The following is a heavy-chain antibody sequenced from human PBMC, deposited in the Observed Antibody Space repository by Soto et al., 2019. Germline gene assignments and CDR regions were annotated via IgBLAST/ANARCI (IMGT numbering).Heavy chain of an antibody. J-gene: IGHJ6*02. CDR3: ARDFPPQQLVHWYYGMDV. CDR1: GFTFSSYS. CDR2: ISSSSSYI. D-gene: IGHD6-13*01. Sequence: GGSLRLSCAASGFTFSSYSMNWVRQAPGKGLEWVSSISSSSSYIYYADSVKGRFTISRDNAKNSLYLQMNSLRAEDTAVYYCARDFPPQQLVHWYYGMDVWGQGTTVTVSS. V-gene: IGHV3-21*01.